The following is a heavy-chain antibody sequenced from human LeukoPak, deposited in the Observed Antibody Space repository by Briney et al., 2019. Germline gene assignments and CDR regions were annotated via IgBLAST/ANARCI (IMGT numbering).Heavy chain of an antibody. CDR2: INPNSGGT. V-gene: IGHV1-2*02. J-gene: IGHJ4*02. Sequence: ASVKVSCKASGYTFTGYYMHWVRQAPGQGLEWMGWINPNSGGTNYAQKFQGRVTMTRDTSISTAYMELSRLRSGDTAVYYCARDPSGSHYGAFDYWGQGTLVTVSS. CDR1: GYTFTGYY. CDR3: ARDPSGSHYGAFDY. D-gene: IGHD1-26*01.